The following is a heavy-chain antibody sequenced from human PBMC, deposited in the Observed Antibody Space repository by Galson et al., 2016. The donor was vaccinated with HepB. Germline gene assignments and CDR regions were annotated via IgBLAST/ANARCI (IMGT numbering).Heavy chain of an antibody. D-gene: IGHD2-2*03. CDR1: GYTFISYV. Sequence: SVKVSCKASGYTFISYVIQWVRQAPGHRLEWMGRINAGNGNKKYSQKFQGRVIIDRDTSASTAYMELSSLRPEDTAIYYCARSPTGFCSRTKCYGFNYLDRWGQGTPVTVSS. CDR3: ARSPTGFCSRTKCYGFNYLDR. J-gene: IGHJ4*02. V-gene: IGHV1-3*01. CDR2: INAGNGNK.